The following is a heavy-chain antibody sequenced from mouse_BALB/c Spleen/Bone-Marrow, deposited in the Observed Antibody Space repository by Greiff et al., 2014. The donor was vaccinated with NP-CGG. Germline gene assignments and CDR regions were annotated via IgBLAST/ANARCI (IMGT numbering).Heavy chain of an antibody. J-gene: IGHJ4*01. D-gene: IGHD2-2*01. CDR1: GFTFSYYT. V-gene: IGHV5-12-2*01. Sequence: EVKLVESGGGLVQPGGSLKLSCAASGFTFSYYTMSWVRQTPEKRLEWVAYISNGGSSTYHPDTVKGRFTISRDNAKNTLYLQMSSLKSEDTAMYCCARDGYDVGGALDYWGQGTSVTVSS. CDR3: ARDGYDVGGALDY. CDR2: ISNGGSST.